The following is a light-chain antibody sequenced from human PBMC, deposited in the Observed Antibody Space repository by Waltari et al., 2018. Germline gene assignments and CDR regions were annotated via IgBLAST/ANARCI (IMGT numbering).Light chain of an antibody. CDR3: AAWDDSLSGVV. V-gene: IGLV1-47*01. J-gene: IGLJ2*01. CDR1: SSNIGSNY. Sequence: QSVLTQPPSASGTPGQMVTISCSGSSSNIGSNYVYWYQQLPGTAPELLIYRNNRRPPGVPDRCSGSKSGTSASLAISGLRSEDEADYYCAAWDDSLSGVVFGGGTKLTVL. CDR2: RNN.